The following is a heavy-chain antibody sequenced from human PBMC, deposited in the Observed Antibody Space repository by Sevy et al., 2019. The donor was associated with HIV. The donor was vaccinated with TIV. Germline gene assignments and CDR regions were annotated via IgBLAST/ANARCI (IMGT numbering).Heavy chain of an antibody. CDR1: GGSFSGYY. Sequence: SETLSLTCAVYGGSFSGYYWSWIRQPPGKGLEWIGEINHSGSTNYNPSLKSRVTISVDTSKNQFSLKLSSVTAADTAVYYCARGHYYGSGSYDLDYWGQGTLVTVSS. V-gene: IGHV4-34*01. CDR3: ARGHYYGSGSYDLDY. J-gene: IGHJ4*02. CDR2: INHSGST. D-gene: IGHD3-10*01.